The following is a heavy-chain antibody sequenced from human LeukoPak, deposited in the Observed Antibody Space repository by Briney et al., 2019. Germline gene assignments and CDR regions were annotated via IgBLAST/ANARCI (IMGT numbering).Heavy chain of an antibody. CDR3: AKDKAIGDDYYYYYGMDV. Sequence: PGRSLRLSCAASGFTFGSYGMHWVRQAPGKGLEWVAVISYDGSNKYYADSVKGRFTISRDNSKNALYLQMNSLRAEDTAVYYCAKDKAIGDDYYYYYGMDVWGQGTTVTVSS. CDR1: GFTFGSYG. V-gene: IGHV3-30*18. CDR2: ISYDGSNK. J-gene: IGHJ6*02. D-gene: IGHD2-2*02.